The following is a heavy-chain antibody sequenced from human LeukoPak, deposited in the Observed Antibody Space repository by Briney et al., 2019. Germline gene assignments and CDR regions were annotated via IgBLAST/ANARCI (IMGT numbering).Heavy chain of an antibody. Sequence: GGSLRLSCAASGFTFSNYAMSWVRQAPGKGLEWVSAISGSGGSTYYADSVKGRFTISRDNSKNTLYLQMNSLRAEDTAVYYCAKDRGVYYDSSGYYAGVSDYWGQGTLVTVSS. CDR1: GFTFSNYA. D-gene: IGHD3-22*01. CDR3: AKDRGVYYDSSGYYAGVSDY. CDR2: ISGSGGST. V-gene: IGHV3-23*01. J-gene: IGHJ4*02.